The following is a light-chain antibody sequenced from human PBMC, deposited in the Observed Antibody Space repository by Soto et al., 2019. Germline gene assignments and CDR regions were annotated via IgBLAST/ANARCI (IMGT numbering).Light chain of an antibody. J-gene: IGKJ2*01. CDR3: QQRSNWRRT. Sequence: EIVLTQSPATLSLSPGERATLSCRASQSVSSYLAWYQQKPGQAPRLLIYDASNRATGIPARFSGSGSGTDFTLTISSLEPEDFAVYYRQQRSNWRRTFGQGTKLEIK. CDR2: DAS. V-gene: IGKV3-11*01. CDR1: QSVSSY.